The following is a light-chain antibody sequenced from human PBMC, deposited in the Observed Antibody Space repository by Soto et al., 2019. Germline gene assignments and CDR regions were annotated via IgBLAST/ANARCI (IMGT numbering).Light chain of an antibody. CDR2: LNSDGSH. CDR1: SGHSSYA. CDR3: QIWGTGTYVV. J-gene: IGLJ2*01. Sequence: QSVLTQSPSASASLGASVKLTCTLSSGHSSYAIAWHQQQPEKGPRYLMKLNSDGSHSKGDGIPDRFSGSSSGAERYLTISSLQSEDEADYYCQIWGTGTYVVSGGGTKLTVL. V-gene: IGLV4-69*01.